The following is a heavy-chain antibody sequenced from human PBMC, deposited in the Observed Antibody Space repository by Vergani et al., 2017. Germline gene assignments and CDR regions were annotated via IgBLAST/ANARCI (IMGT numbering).Heavy chain of an antibody. CDR2: ISGSGDST. Sequence: EVQLLESGGGLVQPGGSLRLSCAASGFTFSSYAMTWVRQAPGKGLEWVSGISGSGDSTYYADSVKGRFTISRDNSKNTLYLQMNSLRAEDTAVYYCAKDPGGRYCSSTSCYTRYYYYMDVWGKGTTVTVSS. CDR1: GFTFSSYA. J-gene: IGHJ6*03. CDR3: AKDPGGRYCSSTSCYTRYYYYMDV. V-gene: IGHV3-23*01. D-gene: IGHD2-2*02.